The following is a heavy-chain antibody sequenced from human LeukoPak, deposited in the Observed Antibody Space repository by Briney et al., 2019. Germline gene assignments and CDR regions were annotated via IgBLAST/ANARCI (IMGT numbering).Heavy chain of an antibody. CDR1: GFTFSSYA. J-gene: IGHJ3*02. D-gene: IGHD3-10*01. CDR2: IKQDGSEK. Sequence: GGSLRLSCAASGFTFSSYAMSWVRQAPGKGLEWVANIKQDGSEKYYVDSVKGRFTISRDNAKNSLYLQMNSLRAEDTAVYYCASIREELLWFGELDAFDIWGQGTMVTVSS. V-gene: IGHV3-7*01. CDR3: ASIREELLWFGELDAFDI.